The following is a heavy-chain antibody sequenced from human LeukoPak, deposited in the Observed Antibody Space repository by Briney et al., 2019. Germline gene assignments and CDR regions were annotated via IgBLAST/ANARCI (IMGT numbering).Heavy chain of an antibody. D-gene: IGHD5-18*01. Sequence: GGSLRLSCAASGFTFSTHAMSWVRQAPGKGLEWVSAISARGGSPYYADSVKGRFTISRDNSKNTLYLQMNSLRAEDTAVYYCAKDDGYIWGQGTLVTVSS. CDR2: ISARGGSP. J-gene: IGHJ4*02. CDR1: GFTFSTHA. CDR3: AKDDGYI. V-gene: IGHV3-23*01.